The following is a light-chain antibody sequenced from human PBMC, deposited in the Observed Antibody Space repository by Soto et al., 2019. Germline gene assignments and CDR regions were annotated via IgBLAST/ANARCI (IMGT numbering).Light chain of an antibody. Sequence: QSLLTQPPSVSGAPGQRVTISCTGSSSNIGAHYDVHWYQQLPGTAPKLLIYGNSNRPSGVPDRFSGSKSGTSASLAITGLQAEDEADYYCQSYDNSLSVYVFGNGTKVTV. V-gene: IGLV1-40*01. CDR2: GNS. CDR1: SSNIGAHYD. CDR3: QSYDNSLSVYV. J-gene: IGLJ1*01.